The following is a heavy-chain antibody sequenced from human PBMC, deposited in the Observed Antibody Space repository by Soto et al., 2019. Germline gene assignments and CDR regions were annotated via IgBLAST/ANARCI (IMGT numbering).Heavy chain of an antibody. CDR2: FDPEDGET. V-gene: IGHV1-24*01. J-gene: IGHJ6*02. CDR3: ATDAWVAAKGYYYGMDV. D-gene: IGHD2-15*01. CDR1: GYTLTELS. Sequence: ASVKVSCKVPGYTLTELSMHWVRQAPGKGLEWMGGFDPEDGETICAQKFQGRVTMTEDTSTDTAYMELSSLRSEDTAVYYCATDAWVAAKGYYYGMDVWGQGTTVTVSS.